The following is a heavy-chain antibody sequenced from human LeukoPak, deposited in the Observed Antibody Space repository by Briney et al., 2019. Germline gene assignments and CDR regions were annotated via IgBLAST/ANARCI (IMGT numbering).Heavy chain of an antibody. CDR2: ISYDGSNK. CDR1: GFTFSSYA. CDR3: ARDPFPVVIAYYFDY. J-gene: IGHJ4*02. D-gene: IGHD2-21*01. V-gene: IGHV3-30-3*01. Sequence: GGSLRLSCAASGFTFSSYAMHWVRQAPGKGLEWVAVISYDGSNKYYADSVKGRFTISRDNSKNTLYLQMNSLRAEDTAVYYCARDPFPVVIAYYFDYWGQGTLVTVSS.